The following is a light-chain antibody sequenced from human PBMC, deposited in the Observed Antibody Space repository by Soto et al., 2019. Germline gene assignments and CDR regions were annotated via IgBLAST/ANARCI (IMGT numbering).Light chain of an antibody. Sequence: QSVLTQPPSVSAAPGQKITISCSGSSSNIGNYSVSWYQQLPGTAPKLLLYDSNKRSSGIPDRFSGSKSGTSATLGITGLQTGDEADYHCGVWDTSLSAVVFGGGTKLTVL. J-gene: IGLJ2*01. V-gene: IGLV1-51*01. CDR1: SSNIGNYS. CDR2: DSN. CDR3: GVWDTSLSAVV.